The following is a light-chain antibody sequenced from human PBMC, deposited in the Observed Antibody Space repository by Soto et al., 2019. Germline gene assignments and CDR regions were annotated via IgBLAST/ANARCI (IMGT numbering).Light chain of an antibody. CDR3: QQYASSPYT. V-gene: IGKV3-20*01. CDR1: QSISSIY. Sequence: IVLTQSPGTLCLSPGERATLSWRASQSISSIYLASYQQKPGQAPRLRIYGASRRATGIPDRFSCRESGTDFTLTITTLETEESAVYFCQQYASSPYTFGQGTKV. CDR2: GAS. J-gene: IGKJ2*01.